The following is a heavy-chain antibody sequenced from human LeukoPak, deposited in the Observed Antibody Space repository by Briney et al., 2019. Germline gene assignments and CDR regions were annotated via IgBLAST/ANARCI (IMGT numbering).Heavy chain of an antibody. V-gene: IGHV3-30*02. Sequence: GGSLRLSCVASGFIFNNNGMHWVRQAPGKGLEGVAFIRVDESDKFYADSVKGRFTIYRDISKNNLFLEMNGLRVDDTALYYCVKDNPVCESWGQGTLVIVSS. CDR2: IRVDESDK. J-gene: IGHJ5*02. CDR1: GFIFNNNG. CDR3: VKDNPVCES. D-gene: IGHD2-21*01.